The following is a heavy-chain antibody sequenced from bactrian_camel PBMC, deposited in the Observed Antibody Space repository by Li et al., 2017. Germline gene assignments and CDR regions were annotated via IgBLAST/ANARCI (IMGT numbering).Heavy chain of an antibody. D-gene: IGHD4*01. J-gene: IGHJ4*01. V-gene: IGHV3S54*01. CDR3: AATRGPLLMRYVFEEGRYKY. CDR1: GSDFNANYMV. CDR2: IYTAGGNA. Sequence: HVQLVESGGGSVQAGGSLRLSCAASGSDFNANYMVMAWFRQGPGKDREGVAAIYTAGGNAYSADSVNGRFTISQDNANNTVYLQMDTLKPDDTATYYCAATRGPLLMRYVFEEGRYKYWGQGTQVTVS.